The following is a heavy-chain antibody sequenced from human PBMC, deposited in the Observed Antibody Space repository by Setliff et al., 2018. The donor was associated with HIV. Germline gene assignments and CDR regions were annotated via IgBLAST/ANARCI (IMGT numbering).Heavy chain of an antibody. CDR1: GGSTDSGSYY. J-gene: IGHJ4*02. D-gene: IGHD6-19*01. V-gene: IGHV4-39*02. Sequence: TSETLSLTCTVSGGSTDSGSYYRAWIRQPPGKGLEWIGSMYYTGSTYYNPSLKSRVTISIDTSKNQFSLKLNSVTAADTAMYYCARDGGSSGWYFVLGYSDYWGPGTLVTVSS. CDR3: ARDGGSSGWYFVLGYSDY. CDR2: MYYTGST.